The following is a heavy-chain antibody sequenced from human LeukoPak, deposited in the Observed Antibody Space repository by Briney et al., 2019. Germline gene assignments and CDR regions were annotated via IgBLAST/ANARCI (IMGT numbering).Heavy chain of an antibody. CDR2: ISSSSSTI. CDR3: ARGRYCSSTSCERGWFDP. J-gene: IGHJ5*02. V-gene: IGHV3-48*01. D-gene: IGHD2-2*01. Sequence: GGSLRLSCAASGFTFSSYSMNWVRQAPGKGLEWVSSISSSSSTIYYADSVKGRFTISRDNAKNSLYLQMNSLRAEDTAVYYCARGRYCSSTSCERGWFDPWGQGTLVTVSS. CDR1: GFTFSSYS.